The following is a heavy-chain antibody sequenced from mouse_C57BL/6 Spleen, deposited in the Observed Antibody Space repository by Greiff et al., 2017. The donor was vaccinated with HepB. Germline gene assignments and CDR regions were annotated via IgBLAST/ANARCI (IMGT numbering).Heavy chain of an antibody. D-gene: IGHD2-4*01. V-gene: IGHV1-55*01. CDR2: IYPGSGST. CDR1: GYTFTSYW. CDR3: ARDYYERGDYFDY. Sequence: QVQLQQPGAELVKPGASVKMSCKASGYTFTSYWITWVKQRPGQGLEWIGDIYPGSGSTNYNEKFKSKAILTVVTSSSTAYMQLSSLTSEDSAVYYCARDYYERGDYFDYWGQGTTLTVSS. J-gene: IGHJ2*01.